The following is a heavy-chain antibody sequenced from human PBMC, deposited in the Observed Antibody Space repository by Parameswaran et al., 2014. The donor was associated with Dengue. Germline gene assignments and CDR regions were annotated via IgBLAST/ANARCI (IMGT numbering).Heavy chain of an antibody. Sequence: PGASVKVSCKASGYTFTSYYMHWVRQAPGQGLEWMGIINPSGGSTSYAQKFQGRVTMTRDTSTSTVYMELSSLRSEDTAVYYCARDIGDYYDSSGITTGVDPWGQGTLVTVSS. V-gene: IGHV1-46*01. CDR3: ARDIGDYYDSSGITTGVDP. CDR2: INPSGGST. J-gene: IGHJ5*02. CDR1: GYTFTSYY. D-gene: IGHD3-22*01.